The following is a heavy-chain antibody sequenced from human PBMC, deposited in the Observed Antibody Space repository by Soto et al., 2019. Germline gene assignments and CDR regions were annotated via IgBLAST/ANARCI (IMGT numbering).Heavy chain of an antibody. CDR1: GFTFSSYS. J-gene: IGHJ6*02. V-gene: IGHV3-21*01. Sequence: EVQLVESGGGLVKPGGSLRLSCAASGFTFSSYSMNWVRQAPGKGLEWVSSIGSSSSYIYYADSVKGRFTISRDNAKNSLYLQMNSLRAEDTAVYYCARDTLIAAAGRYYYGMDVWGQGTTVTVSS. CDR3: ARDTLIAAAGRYYYGMDV. CDR2: IGSSSSYI. D-gene: IGHD6-13*01.